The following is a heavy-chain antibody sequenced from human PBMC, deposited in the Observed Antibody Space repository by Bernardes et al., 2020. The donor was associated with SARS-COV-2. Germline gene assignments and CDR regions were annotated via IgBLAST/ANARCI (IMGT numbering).Heavy chain of an antibody. CDR3: ARDFGGNSDY. D-gene: IGHD2-21*01. J-gene: IGHJ4*02. CDR1: GFTFGIDW. CDR2: MNRDGTII. Sequence: GGSLRLSCAASGFTFGIDWMHWVRQAPGKGPVWVSRMNRDGTIIDHADSVKGRFTISRDNADNKLYLQMKSLRADDSAVYYCARDFGGNSDYWGQGTLVTVSS. V-gene: IGHV3-74*01.